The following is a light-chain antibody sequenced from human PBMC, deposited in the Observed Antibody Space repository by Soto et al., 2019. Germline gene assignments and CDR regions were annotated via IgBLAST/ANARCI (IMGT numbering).Light chain of an antibody. V-gene: IGKV3-20*01. CDR2: GTS. J-gene: IGKJ5*01. CDR3: EQYGSSPPSIT. CDR1: QSVSSY. Sequence: EIVLTQSPATLSLSPGERATLSCRAIQSVSSYLAWYQQKPGQAPRLLIYGTSNRATGIPDRFTGSGSGTDLTLTISSLEPEDFAVYYCEQYGSSPPSITFGQGTRLEIK.